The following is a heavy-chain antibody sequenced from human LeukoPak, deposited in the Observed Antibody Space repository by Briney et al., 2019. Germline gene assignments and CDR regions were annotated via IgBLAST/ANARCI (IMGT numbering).Heavy chain of an antibody. Sequence: SETLSLTCTVSGGSISSYYWTWIRQPAGKGLEWIGRIYTSGSTNYNPSLKSRVTMSVDTSKNQFSLKLSSVTAADTAVYYCARETSQKGAHYMDVWGKGTTITISS. V-gene: IGHV4-4*07. D-gene: IGHD3-16*01. CDR3: ARETSQKGAHYMDV. CDR1: GGSISSYY. J-gene: IGHJ6*03. CDR2: IYTSGST.